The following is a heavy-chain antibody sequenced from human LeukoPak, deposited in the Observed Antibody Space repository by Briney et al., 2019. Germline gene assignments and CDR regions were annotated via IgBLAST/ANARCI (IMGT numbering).Heavy chain of an antibody. J-gene: IGHJ4*02. V-gene: IGHV1-2*02. CDR1: GYTFIGYY. D-gene: IGHD6-6*01. CDR3: ARTYSSSSHFDY. CDR2: INPHSGGT. Sequence: ASVKVSFKASGYTFIGYYMHWVRQAPGKGLEWMGWINPHSGGTNYAQKFQGRVTMTRDTSISTAYMELSRLRSDDTAVYYCARTYSSSSHFDYWGQGTLVTVSS.